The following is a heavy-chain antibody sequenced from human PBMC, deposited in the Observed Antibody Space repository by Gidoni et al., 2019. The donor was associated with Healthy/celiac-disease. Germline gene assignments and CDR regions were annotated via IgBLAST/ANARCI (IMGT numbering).Heavy chain of an antibody. V-gene: IGHV2-5*01. D-gene: IGHD7-27*01. Sequence: QITLKESGPTLVKPTQNLTLTCTFPGFAPSTSGVGVGWIRQPPGKALEWLALIYWNDDKRYSPSLKSRLTITKDTSKNQVVLTMTNMDPVDTATYYCAHSELGRPHFDYWGQGTLVTVSS. CDR2: IYWNDDK. CDR1: GFAPSTSGVG. CDR3: AHSELGRPHFDY. J-gene: IGHJ4*02.